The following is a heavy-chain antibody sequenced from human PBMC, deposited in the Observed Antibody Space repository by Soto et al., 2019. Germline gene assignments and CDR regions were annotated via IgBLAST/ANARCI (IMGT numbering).Heavy chain of an antibody. CDR3: ARDSRFGELYFDY. V-gene: IGHV3-11*01. D-gene: IGHD3-10*02. J-gene: IGHJ4*02. CDR1: GFTFSDYY. Sequence: GGSLRLSCAASGFTFSDYYMSWIRQAPGKGLEWVSYISSSGSTIYYADSVKGRFTISRDNAKNSLYLQMNSLRAEDTAVYYCARDSRFGELYFDYWGQGTLVTVSS. CDR2: ISSSGSTI.